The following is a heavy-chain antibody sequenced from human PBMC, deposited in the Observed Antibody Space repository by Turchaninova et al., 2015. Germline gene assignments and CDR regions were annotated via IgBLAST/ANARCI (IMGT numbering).Heavy chain of an antibody. D-gene: IGHD1-7*01. CDR3: ARLMELIGGSNDYYMDV. CDR2: IYYSGST. J-gene: IGHJ6*03. CDR1: GGSISSYY. Sequence: QVQLQESGPGLVKPSETLSLTCTVSGGSISSYYWSWIRQPPGKGLEWIGYIYYSGSTNYNPSLTSRVTISVDTSKNQFSLKLSSVTAADTAVYYCARLMELIGGSNDYYMDVWGKGTTVTVSS. V-gene: IGHV4-59*08.